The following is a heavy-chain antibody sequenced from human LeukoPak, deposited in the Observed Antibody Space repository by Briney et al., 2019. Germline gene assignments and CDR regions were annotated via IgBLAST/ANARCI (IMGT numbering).Heavy chain of an antibody. CDR3: ARRTGYSQYFDY. D-gene: IGHD5-24*01. V-gene: IGHV5-51*01. CDR1: GYRFTSYW. CDR2: INPGNSDT. Sequence: GESLKISCKGSGYRFTSYWIGWVRQMPGEGLEWMGIINPGNSDTRYTPSFQGRVTISADRSISTAFLQWSSLKASDTAMYYCARRTGYSQYFDYWGQGALVTVSS. J-gene: IGHJ4*02.